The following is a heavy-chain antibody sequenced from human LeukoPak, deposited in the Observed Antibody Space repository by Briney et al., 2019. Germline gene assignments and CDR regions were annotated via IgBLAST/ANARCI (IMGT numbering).Heavy chain of an antibody. CDR1: GGSFSDYS. J-gene: IGHJ4*02. CDR3: ARAMKATVTTWINFCYFDY. D-gene: IGHD4-17*01. V-gene: IGHV4-34*01. CDR2: INHSGST. Sequence: PSETLPLTCAVYGGSFSDYSWSWLRQTPEKGLEWIGEINHSGSTNYNPSLKSRVTISVDTSKNQFSLKLSSVTAADTAVYYCARAMKATVTTWINFCYFDYWGQGTLVTVSS.